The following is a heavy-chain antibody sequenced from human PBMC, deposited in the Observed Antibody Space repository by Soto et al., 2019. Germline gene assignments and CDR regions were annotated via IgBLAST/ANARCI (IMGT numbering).Heavy chain of an antibody. J-gene: IGHJ5*02. Sequence: GASVEVSCKASGGTFSIYTSSWVRQATGQGLEWMGRIIPILGIANYAQKFQGRVTITADKSTSTAYMELSSLRSEDTAMYYCARGSCGSTSCYRVDGWFDPWGQGTLVTVSS. CDR2: IIPILGIA. V-gene: IGHV1-69*02. CDR1: GGTFSIYT. D-gene: IGHD2-2*02. CDR3: ARGSCGSTSCYRVDGWFDP.